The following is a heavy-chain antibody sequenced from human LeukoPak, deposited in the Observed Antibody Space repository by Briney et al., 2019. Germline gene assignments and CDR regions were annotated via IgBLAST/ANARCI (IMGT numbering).Heavy chain of an antibody. CDR1: GFTFSSYW. V-gene: IGHV3-7*01. Sequence: GGSLRLSCAASGFTFSSYWMSWVRQAPGKGLEWVANIKQDGSERNYVDSVKGRFTISRDNAKNSLFLQMNSLRAEDTAVYYCARDHGYYYGSGSYIGYWGQGTLVTVSS. D-gene: IGHD3-10*01. J-gene: IGHJ4*02. CDR3: ARDHGYYYGSGSYIGY. CDR2: IKQDGSER.